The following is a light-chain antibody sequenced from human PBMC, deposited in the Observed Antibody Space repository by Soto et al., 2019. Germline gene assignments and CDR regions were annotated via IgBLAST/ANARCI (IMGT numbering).Light chain of an antibody. V-gene: IGLV2-14*01. CDR2: EVN. J-gene: IGLJ2*01. CDR1: SSDVGGYDY. Sequence: QSALTQPASVSGSPGQSITISCTGRSSDVGGYDYVSWHQQHPGKAPKLMIYEVNTRPSGVSNRFSGSKSGNTASLTISGLQAEDEADYYCCSYTSSGAHVFGGGTKLTVL. CDR3: CSYTSSGAHV.